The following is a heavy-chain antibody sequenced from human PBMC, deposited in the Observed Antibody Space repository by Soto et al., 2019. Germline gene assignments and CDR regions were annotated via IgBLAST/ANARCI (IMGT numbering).Heavy chain of an antibody. V-gene: IGHV3-48*02. D-gene: IGHD3-10*01. CDR1: GYTFSSYS. J-gene: IGHJ6*02. Sequence: GGSLRLSCAASGYTFSSYSMNWVRLAPGKGLEWVSYISSSSSTIYYADSVKGRFTISRDNAKNSLYLQMNSLRDEDTAVYYSARDLSDYYGSGSYYGRYYYYYGIDVWGQGTTVTVSS. CDR3: ARDLSDYYGSGSYYGRYYYYYGIDV. CDR2: ISSSSSTI.